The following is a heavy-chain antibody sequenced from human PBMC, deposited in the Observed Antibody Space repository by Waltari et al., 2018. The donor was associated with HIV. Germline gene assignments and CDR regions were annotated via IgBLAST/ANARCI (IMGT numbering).Heavy chain of an antibody. CDR1: GFTFTNYV. Sequence: VQLVQSGPEMRKPGASVKISCRASGFTFTNYVFSWVRPAPGQGLEWLGWISAYDGNKDSAQKFKGRIILTTDTSTTTAQLEVRNLRSDDTAIYHCVRGGGSWLYDMYYYQGLDVWGQGTTVIVSS. CDR2: ISAYDGNK. D-gene: IGHD2-8*01. J-gene: IGHJ6*02. V-gene: IGHV1-18*01. CDR3: VRGGGSWLYDMYYYQGLDV.